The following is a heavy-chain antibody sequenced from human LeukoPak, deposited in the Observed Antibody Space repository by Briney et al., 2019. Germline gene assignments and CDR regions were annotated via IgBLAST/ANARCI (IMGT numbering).Heavy chain of an antibody. CDR3: ARTRYSSSSFYFDY. CDR1: GGTFSSYA. D-gene: IGHD6-6*01. J-gene: IGHJ4*02. V-gene: IGHV1-69*05. CDR2: IIPIFGTA. Sequence: SVKVSCKASGGTFSSYAISWVRQAPGQGLEWMGGIIPIFGTANYAQKFQGRVTITTDESTSTAYTELSSLRSEDTAVYYCARTRYSSSSFYFDYWGQGTLVTVSS.